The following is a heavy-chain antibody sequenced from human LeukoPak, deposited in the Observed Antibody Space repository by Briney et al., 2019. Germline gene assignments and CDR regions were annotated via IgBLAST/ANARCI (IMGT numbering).Heavy chain of an antibody. CDR2: ISWNSGSI. CDR1: GFTFDDYG. V-gene: IGHV3-9*03. CDR3: AKDIRAIFGVVTHFDY. D-gene: IGHD3-3*01. Sequence: GGSLRLSCAASGFTFDDYGMSWVRQAPGKGLEWVSGISWNSGSIGYADSVKGRFTISRDNAKNSLYLQMNSLRAEDMALYYCAKDIRAIFGVVTHFDYWGQGTLVTVSS. J-gene: IGHJ4*02.